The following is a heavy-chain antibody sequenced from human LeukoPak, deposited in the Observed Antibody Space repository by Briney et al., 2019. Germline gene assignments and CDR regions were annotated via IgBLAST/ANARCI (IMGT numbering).Heavy chain of an antibody. CDR1: GGSISSGDRY. Sequence: SQTLSLTCTVSGGSISSGDRYWSWIRQSPGKGLEWIGYIYSSGNTYYNPSLKSRVIISVDTSKNQFSLELNSVTAADTAVYYCARDSYSYGYGGFDYWGQGILVTVSS. J-gene: IGHJ4*02. CDR2: IYSSGNT. V-gene: IGHV4-30-4*01. D-gene: IGHD5-18*01. CDR3: ARDSYSYGYGGFDY.